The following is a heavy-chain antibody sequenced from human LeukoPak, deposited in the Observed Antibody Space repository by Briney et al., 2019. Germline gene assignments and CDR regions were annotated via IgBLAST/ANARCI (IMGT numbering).Heavy chain of an antibody. CDR1: GGSISSGGYS. CDR2: IYHSGST. Sequence: SETLSLTCAVSGGSISSGGYSWSWIRQPPGKGLEWIGYIYHSGSTYYNPSLKSRVTISVDRSKNQFSLKLSSVTAADTAVYYCARLNSYGGNYFDYWGQGTLVTVSS. V-gene: IGHV4-30-2*01. D-gene: IGHD4-23*01. CDR3: ARLNSYGGNYFDY. J-gene: IGHJ4*02.